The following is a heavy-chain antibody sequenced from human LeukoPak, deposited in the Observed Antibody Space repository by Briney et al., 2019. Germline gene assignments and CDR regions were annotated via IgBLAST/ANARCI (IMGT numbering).Heavy chain of an antibody. CDR1: GGFISNNY. Sequence: PSETLSLTCSVSGGFISNNYWSWIRQSPEKGLEWIGYIHSSGSTDYNPSFKSRVVVSVDTSKNQFSLKLYSVTAADTAVYYCARHGLKLVGASTIYFDNWGQGTLVTVSS. D-gene: IGHD1-26*01. CDR3: ARHGLKLVGASTIYFDN. CDR2: IHSSGST. J-gene: IGHJ4*02. V-gene: IGHV4-59*08.